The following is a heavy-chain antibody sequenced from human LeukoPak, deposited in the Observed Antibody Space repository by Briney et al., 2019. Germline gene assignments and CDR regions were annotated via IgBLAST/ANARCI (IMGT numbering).Heavy chain of an antibody. CDR2: IYYSGST. CDR1: GGSFSSYY. CDR3: ARHPRGITMVRRIHFDY. V-gene: IGHV4-59*08. J-gene: IGHJ4*01. D-gene: IGHD3-10*01. Sequence: PSETLSLTCTVSGGSFSSYYWTWIRQPRGKGLEWIGYIYYSGSTNYNPSLKSRVTISVDTSKNQFSLKLSSVTAADTAVYYCARHPRGITMVRRIHFDYWGQGTLVTVSS.